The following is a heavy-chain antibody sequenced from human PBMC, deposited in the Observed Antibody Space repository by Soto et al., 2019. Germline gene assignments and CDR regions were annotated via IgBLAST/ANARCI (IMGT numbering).Heavy chain of an antibody. CDR1: GGSISSGGYY. D-gene: IGHD3-10*01. CDR3: ARLIGDYYGSGSVGGNWFDP. CDR2: IYYSGST. J-gene: IGHJ5*02. V-gene: IGHV4-31*03. Sequence: QVQLQESGPGLVKPSQTLSLTCTVSGGSISSGGYYWSWIRQHPGKGLEWIGYIYYSGSTYYNPSLKRRVTISVDTSKNQFSLKLSSVTAADTAVYYCARLIGDYYGSGSVGGNWFDPWGQGTLVTVSS.